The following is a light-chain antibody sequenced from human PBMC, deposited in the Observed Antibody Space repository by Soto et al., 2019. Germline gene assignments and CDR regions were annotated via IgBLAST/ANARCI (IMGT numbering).Light chain of an antibody. CDR2: DVS. V-gene: IGLV2-14*01. J-gene: IGLJ2*01. Sequence: QSALTQPASVSGSPGQSITISCTGTSSDVGGYNYVSWYQQYPGKAPKLMIYDVSNRPSGVSNRFSGSKSDNTASLTISGLQAEDEADYYCSSYTSSGTVIFGGGTKLTVL. CDR1: SSDVGGYNY. CDR3: SSYTSSGTVI.